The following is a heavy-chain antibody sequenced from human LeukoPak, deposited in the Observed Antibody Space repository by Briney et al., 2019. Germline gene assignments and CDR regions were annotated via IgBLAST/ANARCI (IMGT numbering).Heavy chain of an antibody. J-gene: IGHJ4*02. Sequence: ASVKVSCKASGGTFSSYAISWVRQAPGQGLEWMGGIIPIFGTANYAQKFQGRVTITADESTSTAYMELSSLRSEDTAVYYCARAFPNYDSSGYYYYYFDYWGQGTLVTASS. CDR1: GGTFSSYA. CDR3: ARAFPNYDSSGYYYYYFDY. CDR2: IIPIFGTA. D-gene: IGHD3-22*01. V-gene: IGHV1-69*13.